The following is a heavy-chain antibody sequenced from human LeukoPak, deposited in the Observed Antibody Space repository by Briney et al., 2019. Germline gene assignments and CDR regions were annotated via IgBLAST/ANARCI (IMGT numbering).Heavy chain of an antibody. CDR3: ARHRNLLFDY. J-gene: IGHJ4*02. CDR2: IYSGST. Sequence: PSETLSLTCTVSGGSISSYYWSWIRQPPGKGLEWIGYIYSGSTNYNPSLKSRVTISVDTSKNQFSLKLSSVTAADTAVYYCARHRNLLFDYWGQGTLVTVSS. CDR1: GGSISSYY. V-gene: IGHV4-59*01.